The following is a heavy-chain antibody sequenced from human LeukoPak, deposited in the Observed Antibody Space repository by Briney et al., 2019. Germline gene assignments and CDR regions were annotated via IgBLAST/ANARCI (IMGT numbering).Heavy chain of an antibody. Sequence: PGGSLRLSCAASGFTFSSYGMHWVRQAPGKGLEWVAFIRYDGSNKYYADSAKGRFTISKDNSKNTLYLEMNSLRAEDTAVYYCAKGVGLTRQLFDYWGQGTLVTVSS. CDR3: AKGVGLTRQLFDY. CDR2: IRYDGSNK. D-gene: IGHD6-13*01. J-gene: IGHJ4*01. CDR1: GFTFSSYG. V-gene: IGHV3-30*02.